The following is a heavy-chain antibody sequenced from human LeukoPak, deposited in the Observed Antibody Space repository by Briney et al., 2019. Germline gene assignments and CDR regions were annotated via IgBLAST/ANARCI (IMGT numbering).Heavy chain of an antibody. D-gene: IGHD3-22*01. J-gene: IGHJ6*03. CDR3: ARDGSPQSDYYDSSGMYYMDV. Sequence: ASVKVSCKASGYTFTSYYMHWVRQAPAQGLEWMGIINPSGGSTSYAQKFQGRVTMTRDMSTSTVYMELSSLRSEDTAVYYCARDGSPQSDYYDSSGMYYMDVWGKGTTVTVSS. CDR1: GYTFTSYY. CDR2: INPSGGST. V-gene: IGHV1-46*01.